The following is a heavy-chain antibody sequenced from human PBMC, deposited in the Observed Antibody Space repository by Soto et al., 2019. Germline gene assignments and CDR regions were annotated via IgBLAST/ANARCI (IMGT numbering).Heavy chain of an antibody. CDR2: IIPIFGTA. J-gene: IGHJ1*01. Sequence: QVQLVQSGAEVKKPGSSVKVSCKASGGTFSSYAISWVRQAPGQGLEWMGGIIPIFGTANYAQKFQGRVTITADESTSTAYMERRSLRSEDTAVYYCARGPEGLAAAGYFQHWGQGTLVTVSS. CDR1: GGTFSSYA. CDR3: ARGPEGLAAAGYFQH. V-gene: IGHV1-69*01. D-gene: IGHD6-13*01.